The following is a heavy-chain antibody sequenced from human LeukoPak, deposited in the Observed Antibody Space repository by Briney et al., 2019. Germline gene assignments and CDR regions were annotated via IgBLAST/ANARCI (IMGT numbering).Heavy chain of an antibody. CDR2: ISSNGGST. CDR1: GFTFSSYA. CDR3: ARVGDCSSTSCYYYYMDV. D-gene: IGHD2-2*01. Sequence: GGSLRLSCAASGFTFSSYAVHWVRQAPGKGLEYVSAISSNGGSTYYANSVKGRFTISRDNSKNTLYLQMGSLRAEDMAVYYCARVGDCSSTSCYYYYMDVWGKGTTVTVSS. J-gene: IGHJ6*03. V-gene: IGHV3-64*01.